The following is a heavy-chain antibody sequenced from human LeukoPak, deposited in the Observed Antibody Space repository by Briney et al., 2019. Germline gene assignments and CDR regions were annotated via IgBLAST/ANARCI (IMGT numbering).Heavy chain of an antibody. CDR3: ASTHLGYCSSVSCQNDY. CDR2: VYSGGQT. Sequence: GGSLRLSCAASGFTVNSKYMSWVRQAPGTGLEWVSVVYSGGQTYYADSVKGRFTISRDNSKNTLYLQMNSLRAEDTAVYYCASTHLGYCSSVSCQNDYWGQGTLVTVSS. D-gene: IGHD2-15*01. CDR1: GFTVNSKY. J-gene: IGHJ4*02. V-gene: IGHV3-53*01.